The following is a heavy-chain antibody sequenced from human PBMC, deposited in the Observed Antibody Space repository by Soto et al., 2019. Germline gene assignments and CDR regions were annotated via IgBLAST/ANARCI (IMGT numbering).Heavy chain of an antibody. V-gene: IGHV3-23*01. CDR2: ILVGGST. CDR3: AKATATGGGAFDI. D-gene: IGHD2-8*02. Sequence: GGSLRLSCAASGFTCSSYDMSWVRQAPGKGLEWVSTILVGGSTHYPDSVRGRFTISRDNSKNTVFLQMNSLTAGDTAVYYCAKATATGGGAFDICGQGTVVTVSS. CDR1: GFTCSSYD. J-gene: IGHJ3*02.